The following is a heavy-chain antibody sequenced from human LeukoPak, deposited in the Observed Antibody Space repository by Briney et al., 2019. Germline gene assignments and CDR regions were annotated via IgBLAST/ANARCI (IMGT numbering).Heavy chain of an antibody. V-gene: IGHV4-59*01. CDR2: IYSGGST. J-gene: IGHJ4*02. D-gene: IGHD1-26*01. Sequence: SETLSLTCTVSGGSISGYYWSCIRQPPGKGLEWIGYIYSGGSTNYNPSLKSRVTISVDTSKNQFSLKLNSVTAADTAVYSCARDRHVVGATTGIFDYWGQGTLVTVSS. CDR3: ARDRHVVGATTGIFDY. CDR1: GGSISGYY.